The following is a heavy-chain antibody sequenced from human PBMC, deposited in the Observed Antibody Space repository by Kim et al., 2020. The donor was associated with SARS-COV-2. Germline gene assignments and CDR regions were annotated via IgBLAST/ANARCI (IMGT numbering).Heavy chain of an antibody. CDR1: GGTFSSYA. CDR3: ARSNILTGYNYYYYYGMDV. D-gene: IGHD3-9*01. J-gene: IGHJ6*02. CDR2: IIPIFGTA. V-gene: IGHV1-69*13. Sequence: SVKVSCKASGGTFSSYAISWVRQAPGQGLEWMGGIIPIFGTANYAQKFQGRVTITADESTSTAYMELSSLRSEDTAVYYCARSNILTGYNYYYYYGMDVWGQGTTVTVSS.